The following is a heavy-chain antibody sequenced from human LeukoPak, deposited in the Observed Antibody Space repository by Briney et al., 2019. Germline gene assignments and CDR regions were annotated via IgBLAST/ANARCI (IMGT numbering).Heavy chain of an antibody. J-gene: IGHJ4*02. CDR3: ARGKARDYGDPFDY. CDR1: GGSISSGGYS. CDR2: IYHSGST. D-gene: IGHD4-17*01. V-gene: IGHV4-30-2*01. Sequence: PSEPLSLTCAVSGGSISSGGYSWSWIRQPPGQGLEWIGYIYHSGSTYYNPSLKSRVTISVDRSKNQFSLKLSSVTAADTAVYYCARGKARDYGDPFDYWGQGTLVTVSS.